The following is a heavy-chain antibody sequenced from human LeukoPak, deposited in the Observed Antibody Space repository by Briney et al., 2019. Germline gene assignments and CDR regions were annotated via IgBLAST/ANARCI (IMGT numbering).Heavy chain of an antibody. J-gene: IGHJ4*02. D-gene: IGHD2-2*02. V-gene: IGHV4-59*08. Sequence: SETLSLTCTVSGGSISSYYWSWIRQPPGKGLEWIGYISYSGSTNYNPSLKSRVTISVDTSNNQFSLKLSSVTAAGTAVYYCARRYTASPGERFDYWGQGTLVTVSS. CDR2: ISYSGST. CDR3: ARRYTASPGERFDY. CDR1: GGSISSYY.